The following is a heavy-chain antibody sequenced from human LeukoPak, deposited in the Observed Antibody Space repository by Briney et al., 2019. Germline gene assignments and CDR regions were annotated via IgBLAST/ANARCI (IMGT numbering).Heavy chain of an antibody. D-gene: IGHD5-18*01. Sequence: ASVKVSCKASGYTFIGYYMHWVRQAPGQGLEWMGWINPNSGGTNYAQKFQGRVTMTRDTSISTAYVDLSRLRSDDTAAYYCARGLDTYGFNWYFDLWGRGTLVTVSS. J-gene: IGHJ2*01. CDR2: INPNSGGT. V-gene: IGHV1-2*02. CDR1: GYTFIGYY. CDR3: ARGLDTYGFNWYFDL.